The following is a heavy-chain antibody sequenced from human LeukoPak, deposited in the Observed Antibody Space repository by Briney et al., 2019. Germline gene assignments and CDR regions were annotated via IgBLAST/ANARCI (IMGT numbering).Heavy chain of an antibody. Sequence: SETLSLTCAVYGGSFSGYYWSWIRQPPGKGLEWIGEINHSGSTNYNPSLKSRVTISVDTSKNQFSLKLSSVTAADTAVYYCARGLRYSSYYYDSSGYYPWGQGTLVTVSS. CDR2: INHSGST. CDR3: ARGLRYSSYYYDSSGYYP. V-gene: IGHV4-34*01. D-gene: IGHD3-22*01. CDR1: GGSFSGYY. J-gene: IGHJ5*02.